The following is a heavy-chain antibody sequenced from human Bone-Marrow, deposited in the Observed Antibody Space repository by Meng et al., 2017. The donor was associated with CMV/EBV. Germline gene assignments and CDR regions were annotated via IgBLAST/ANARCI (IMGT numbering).Heavy chain of an antibody. CDR1: GFTFSSYW. J-gene: IGHJ4*02. CDR2: INGDGSST. Sequence: GESLKISCAASGFTFSSYWMHWVRQAPGKGLVWVSRINGDGSSTADADSVKGRFTIARDNGKNTPYLQMNSLRAEDTAVYYCARDVVDGSVWLGYWGQGTLVTVSS. V-gene: IGHV3-74*03. D-gene: IGHD5-24*01. CDR3: ARDVVDGSVWLGY.